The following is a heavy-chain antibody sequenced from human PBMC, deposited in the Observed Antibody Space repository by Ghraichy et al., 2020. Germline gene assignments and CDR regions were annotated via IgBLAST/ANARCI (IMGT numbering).Heavy chain of an antibody. CDR3: ARSQWELLRLTAFDI. V-gene: IGHV3-7*01. Sequence: GGSLRLSCAASGFTFSTYWMSWVRQAPGKGPEWVATIKQDGGEKIYVDSVKGRFTISRDNAKNSLYLQMNSLRAEDTAVYYCARSQWELLRLTAFDIWGQGTMVTVSS. CDR2: IKQDGGEK. J-gene: IGHJ3*02. CDR1: GFTFSTYW. D-gene: IGHD1-26*01.